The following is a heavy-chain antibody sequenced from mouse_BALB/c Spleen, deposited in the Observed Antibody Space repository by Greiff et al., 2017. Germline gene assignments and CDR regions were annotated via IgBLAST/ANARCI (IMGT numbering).Heavy chain of an antibody. J-gene: IGHJ3*01. CDR1: GFNIKDYY. V-gene: IGHV14-1*02. Sequence: VHVKQSGAELVRPGALVKLSCKASGFNIKDYYMHWVKQRPEQGLEWIGWIDPENGNTIYDPKFQGKASITADTSSNTAYLQLSSLTSEDTAVYYCAHYGNYVAYWGQGTLVTVSA. CDR2: IDPENGNT. D-gene: IGHD2-1*01. CDR3: AHYGNYVAY.